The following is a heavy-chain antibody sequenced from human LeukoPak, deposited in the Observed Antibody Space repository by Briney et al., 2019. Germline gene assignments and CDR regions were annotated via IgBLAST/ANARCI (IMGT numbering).Heavy chain of an antibody. CDR3: ASGGQVAAPEDY. CDR2: IYTSGIT. Sequence: SEALSLTCTVSGSSISSYYWSWSRQPAGEGLEWVGRIYTSGITNYNPSVKSRVNISVDKSKHQCSLKLSSVTAADTGVYYCASGGQVAAPEDYWGQGTLVPVSS. V-gene: IGHV4-4*07. D-gene: IGHD6-19*01. J-gene: IGHJ4*02. CDR1: GSSISSYY.